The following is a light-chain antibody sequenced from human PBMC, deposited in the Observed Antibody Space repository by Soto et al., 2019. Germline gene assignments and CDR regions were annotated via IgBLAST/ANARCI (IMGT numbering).Light chain of an antibody. V-gene: IGKV1-39*01. Sequence: DIQMTQSPSSLSASVGDRVTITCRASQSVSSHLNWYQQKPGKAPNLLIYAASSLESGVPSRFSGSGSGTDFTLTISSLRPEDFATYYCQQSYSMPPAFGQGTKVEVK. CDR1: QSVSSH. CDR2: AAS. CDR3: QQSYSMPPA. J-gene: IGKJ1*01.